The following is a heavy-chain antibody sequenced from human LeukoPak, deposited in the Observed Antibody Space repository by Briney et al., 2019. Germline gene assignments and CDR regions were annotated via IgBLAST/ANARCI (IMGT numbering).Heavy chain of an antibody. Sequence: PSETLSLTCTVSGYSISSGYYWGWIRQPPGKGLEWLASIYHSGTIYYNPSLKSRATISVDTSKNQFSLKLTSVTAADTAVYYCARGLGRQQLVSPFDYWGQGTLVTVSS. CDR2: IYHSGTI. D-gene: IGHD6-13*01. J-gene: IGHJ4*02. CDR3: ARGLGRQQLVSPFDY. CDR1: GYSISSGYY. V-gene: IGHV4-38-2*02.